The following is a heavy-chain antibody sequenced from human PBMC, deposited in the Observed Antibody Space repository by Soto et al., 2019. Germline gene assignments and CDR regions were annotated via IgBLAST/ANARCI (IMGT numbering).Heavy chain of an antibody. V-gene: IGHV4-4*02. Sequence: QVHLQESGPGLVKPSGTLSLTCAVSGDSITSSNWWSWVRQAPGKGLEWIGEIYHSGATTYNPSLKNRATISVDPSNNHFFLKLTSLTAADTAVYFCARDLGTGTDYWGRGTLVTVAS. J-gene: IGHJ4*02. D-gene: IGHD1-1*01. CDR1: GDSITSSNW. CDR2: IYHSGAT. CDR3: ARDLGTGTDY.